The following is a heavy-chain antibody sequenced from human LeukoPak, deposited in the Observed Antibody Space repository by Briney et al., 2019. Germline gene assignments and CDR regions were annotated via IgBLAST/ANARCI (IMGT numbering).Heavy chain of an antibody. J-gene: IGHJ4*02. CDR2: INSDGIST. CDR3: ARDGYSSGHNYFDY. V-gene: IGHV3-74*01. D-gene: IGHD6-19*01. Sequence: GGSLRLSCAASGFTLSSYRMHWVRQAPGKGLVWVSRINSDGISTSYADSVRGRFTISRDNAKNTLYLQMNSLRVEDTAVYFCARDGYSSGHNYFDYWGQGTLVTVSS. CDR1: GFTLSSYR.